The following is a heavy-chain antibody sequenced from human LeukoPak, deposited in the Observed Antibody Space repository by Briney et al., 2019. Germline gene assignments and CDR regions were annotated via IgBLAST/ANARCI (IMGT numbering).Heavy chain of an antibody. V-gene: IGHV3-48*04. Sequence: GGSLRLSCAASGFTFSSYWMTWIRQAPGKGLEWVSYISSSGATIYYAESVKGRFTISRDNAKNSLYLQMNSLRVEDTAVYYCARDHSSYGSPYMDVWGKGATVTVSS. CDR1: GFTFSSYW. CDR3: ARDHSSYGSPYMDV. J-gene: IGHJ6*04. CDR2: ISSSGATI. D-gene: IGHD6-19*01.